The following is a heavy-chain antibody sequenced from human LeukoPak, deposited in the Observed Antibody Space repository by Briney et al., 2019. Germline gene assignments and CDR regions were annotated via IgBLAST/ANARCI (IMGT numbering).Heavy chain of an antibody. D-gene: IGHD2-15*01. CDR3: ARALNGYCSAGSCNRDY. V-gene: IGHV3-23*01. CDR1: GFTFSSCA. J-gene: IGHJ4*02. Sequence: PGGSLRLSCAASGFTFSSCAMSWVRQAPGKGLEWVSGISARGDSPHYADSVKGRFTISRDNSKNTLYLQMNSLRAEDTAVYYCARALNGYCSAGSCNRDYWGQGTLVTVSS. CDR2: ISARGDSP.